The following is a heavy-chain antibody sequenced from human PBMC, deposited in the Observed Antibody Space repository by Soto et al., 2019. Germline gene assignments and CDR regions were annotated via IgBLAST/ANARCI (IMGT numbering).Heavy chain of an antibody. CDR3: ARSMYSTSAQLYYGMDV. V-gene: IGHV4-39*02. CDR1: GGSISSSSYY. Sequence: PSETLSLTCTVSGGSISSSSYYWGWIRQPPGKGLEWIGSIYYSGSTYYNPSLKSRVTISVDTSKTHFSLKLNSVTAADTAVYYCARSMYSTSAQLYYGMDVWGQGTTVTVSS. D-gene: IGHD6-6*01. J-gene: IGHJ6*02. CDR2: IYYSGST.